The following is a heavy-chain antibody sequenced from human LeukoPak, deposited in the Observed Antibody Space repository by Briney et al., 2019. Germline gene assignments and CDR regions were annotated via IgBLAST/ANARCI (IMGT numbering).Heavy chain of an antibody. V-gene: IGHV3-21*01. J-gene: IGHJ4*02. CDR3: ASLTYYYDSSGYYPDY. CDR1: GFTFSSYS. D-gene: IGHD3-22*01. CDR2: ISSSSSYI. Sequence: GGSLRLSCAASGFTFSSYSMNWVRQAPGKGLEWVSSISSSSSYIYYADSVKGRFTISRDNATNSLYLQMNSLRAEDTAVYYCASLTYYYDSSGYYPDYWGQGTLVTVSS.